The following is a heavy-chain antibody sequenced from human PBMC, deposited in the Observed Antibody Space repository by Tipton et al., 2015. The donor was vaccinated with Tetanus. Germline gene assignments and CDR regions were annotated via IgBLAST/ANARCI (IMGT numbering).Heavy chain of an antibody. Sequence: SLRLSCAASGFTFSSYSMNWVRQAPGKGLEWVSYISSSSSTIYYADSVKGRFTISRDNAKNSLYLQMNSLRAEGTAVYYCAREITYYYGSGPDYWGQGTLVTVSS. CDR2: ISSSSSTI. CDR1: GFTFSSYS. V-gene: IGHV3-48*01. J-gene: IGHJ4*02. D-gene: IGHD3-10*01. CDR3: AREITYYYGSGPDY.